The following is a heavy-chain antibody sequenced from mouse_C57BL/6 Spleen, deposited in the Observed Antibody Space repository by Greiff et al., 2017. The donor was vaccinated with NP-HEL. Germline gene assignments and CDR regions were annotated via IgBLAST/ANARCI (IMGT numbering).Heavy chain of an antibody. V-gene: IGHV5-9-1*02. CDR2: ISSGGDYI. CDR1: GFTFSSYA. Sequence: EVKLVESGEGLVKPGGSLKLSCAASGFTFSSYAMSWVRQTPEKRLEWVAYISSGGDYIYYADTVKGRFTISRDNARNTLYLQMSSLKSEDTAMYYCTRDARDYAMDYWGQGTSVTVSS. D-gene: IGHD3-3*01. CDR3: TRDARDYAMDY. J-gene: IGHJ4*01.